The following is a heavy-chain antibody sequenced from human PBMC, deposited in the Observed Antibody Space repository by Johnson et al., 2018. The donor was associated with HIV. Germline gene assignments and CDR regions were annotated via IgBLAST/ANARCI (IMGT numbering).Heavy chain of an antibody. D-gene: IGHD4-17*01. J-gene: IGHJ3*02. V-gene: IGHV3-30*02. Sequence: VESGGGVVQPGGSLRLSCAASGFTFSTYGMHWVRQAPGKGLAWVAFIRYDGTNKHFADSVQGRFTISRDNSTNTLYPQMNSLRAEDTAVYYCAKTRTTVTTIDAFDIWGQGTMVTVSS. CDR1: GFTFSTYG. CDR3: AKTRTTVTTIDAFDI. CDR2: IRYDGTNK.